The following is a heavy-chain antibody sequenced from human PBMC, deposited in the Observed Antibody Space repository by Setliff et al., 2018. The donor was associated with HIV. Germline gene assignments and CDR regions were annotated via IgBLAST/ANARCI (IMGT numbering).Heavy chain of an antibody. CDR3: ARDPAPSSSASYFQH. Sequence: GASVKVSCKASGYPLTSYYMHWVRQAPGQGLEWMGIINPSSGSTTYAQKFQGRVTMTRDTSTSTVYVELSSLRSEDTAVYYCARDPAPSSSASYFQHWGQGTPVTVSS. J-gene: IGHJ1*01. CDR1: GYPLTSYY. CDR2: INPSSGST. V-gene: IGHV1-46*01. D-gene: IGHD6-6*01.